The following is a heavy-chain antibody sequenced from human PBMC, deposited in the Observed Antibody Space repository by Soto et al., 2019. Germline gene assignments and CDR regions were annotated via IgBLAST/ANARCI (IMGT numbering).Heavy chain of an antibody. Sequence: QVQLVQSGTEVKKPGASVKVSCKASGYTFLDFYIHWVRQAPGQGLEWMGFINPSGGGTTYAQQVQGRLTMTRDTSTITVYMELISLRSEDTAIYYCARDKPFSAGYWGQGTLVT. CDR3: ARDKPFSAGY. CDR1: GYTFLDFY. D-gene: IGHD3-3*02. J-gene: IGHJ4*02. V-gene: IGHV1-46*01. CDR2: INPSGGGT.